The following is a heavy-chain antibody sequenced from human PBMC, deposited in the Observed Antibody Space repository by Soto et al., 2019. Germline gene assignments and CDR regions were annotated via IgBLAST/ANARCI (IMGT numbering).Heavy chain of an antibody. Sequence: QVQLVQSGAEVKKPGASVKVSCKASGYTFTRYDINWVRQATGQGLEWMGWMNPNSGNTAYAQKFLGRVTMTRNTSISTAYMQLSSVRSEDTAVYYCARERTRGFDPWCQGTLVTVSS. CDR1: GYTFTRYD. CDR2: MNPNSGNT. J-gene: IGHJ5*02. V-gene: IGHV1-8*01. CDR3: ARERTRGFDP.